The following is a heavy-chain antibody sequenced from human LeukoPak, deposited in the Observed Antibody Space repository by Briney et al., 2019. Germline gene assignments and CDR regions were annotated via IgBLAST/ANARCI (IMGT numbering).Heavy chain of an antibody. D-gene: IGHD2-21*02. V-gene: IGHV1-69*05. J-gene: IGHJ4*02. Sequence: SVKVSCKASGGTFSSYAISWVRQAPGQGLEWMGRIIPIFGTANYAQKFQGRVTITTDESTSTAYMEPSSLRSEDTAVYYCARDSSPEYCGGDCSSYYFDYWGQGTLVTVSS. CDR1: GGTFSSYA. CDR2: IIPIFGTA. CDR3: ARDSSPEYCGGDCSSYYFDY.